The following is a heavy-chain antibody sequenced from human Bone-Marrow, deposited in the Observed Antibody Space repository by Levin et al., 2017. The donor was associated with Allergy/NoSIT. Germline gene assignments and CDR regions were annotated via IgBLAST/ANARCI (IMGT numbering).Heavy chain of an antibody. V-gene: IGHV4-34*01. CDR2: INHSGST. CDR3: AKYYDFWRGYWWFDY. Sequence: SETLSLTCAVYGGSFSGYYWSWIRQPPGKGLEWIGEINHSGSTNYNPSLKSRVTISVDTSKNQFSLKLSSVTAADTAVYYCAKYYDFWRGYWWFDYWGQGTLVTVSS. D-gene: IGHD3-3*01. J-gene: IGHJ4*02. CDR1: GGSFSGYY.